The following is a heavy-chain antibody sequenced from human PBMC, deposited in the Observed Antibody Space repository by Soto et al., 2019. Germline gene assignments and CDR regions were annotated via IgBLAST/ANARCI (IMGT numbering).Heavy chain of an antibody. CDR1: GVSFSSYA. D-gene: IGHD6-6*01. V-gene: IGHV1-69*13. J-gene: IGHJ4*02. CDR2: IIPIFGTP. CDR3: AREYRSSSGRFDN. Sequence: VASVKVSCKASGVSFSSYAISWVRQAPGQGLEWMGGIIPIFGTPSYAQKFQGRVTITADESTSTAYMELSSLRSEDTAVYYCAREYRSSSGRFDNWGQGTLVTVSS.